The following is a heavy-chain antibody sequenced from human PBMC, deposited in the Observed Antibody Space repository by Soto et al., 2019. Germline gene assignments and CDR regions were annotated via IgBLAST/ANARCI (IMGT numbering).Heavy chain of an antibody. CDR1: GFTFSSYA. D-gene: IGHD3-16*01. CDR2: ITGSSGSA. CDR3: AKDNDGGVISALDY. Sequence: GSLRLSCAASGFTFSSYAMTWVRQAPGKGLEWVSGITGSSGSAYYADPVKGRFTISRDNSKNTLYLQMSSLRAEDTAVYYCAKDNDGGVISALDYWGQGTLVTVSS. V-gene: IGHV3-23*01. J-gene: IGHJ4*02.